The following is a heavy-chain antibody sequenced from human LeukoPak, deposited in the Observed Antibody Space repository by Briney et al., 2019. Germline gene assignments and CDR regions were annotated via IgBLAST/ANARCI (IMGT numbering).Heavy chain of an antibody. CDR1: GGSISSYY. J-gene: IGHJ3*02. CDR3: ARDRGEDWNYVFDI. CDR2: IYTSGST. D-gene: IGHD1-7*01. Sequence: PSETLSLTCTVSGGSISSYYWSWIRQPAGKGLEWIGRIYTSGSTNYNPSLKSRVTISVDTSKNQFSLKLSSVTAADTAVYYCARDRGEDWNYVFDIWGQGTMVTVSS. V-gene: IGHV4-4*07.